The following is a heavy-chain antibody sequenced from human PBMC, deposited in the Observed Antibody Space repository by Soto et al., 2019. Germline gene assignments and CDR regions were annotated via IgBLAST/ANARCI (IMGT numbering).Heavy chain of an antibody. D-gene: IGHD3-3*01. CDR1: CGSISSYY. CDR2: IYYSGST. CDR3: ARVGITIFGVVVFDY. J-gene: IGHJ4*02. V-gene: IGHV4-59*01. Sequence: PSETLSLTCTVSCGSISSYYWSWIRQPPGKGLEWIGYIYYSGSTNYNPSLKSRVTISVDTSKNQFSLKLSSVTAADTAVYYCARVGITIFGVVVFDYWGQGTLVTVSS.